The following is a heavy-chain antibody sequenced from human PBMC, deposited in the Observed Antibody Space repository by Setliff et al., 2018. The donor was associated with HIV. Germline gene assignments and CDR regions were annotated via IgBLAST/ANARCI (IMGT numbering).Heavy chain of an antibody. V-gene: IGHV4-61*02. D-gene: IGHD4-17*01. Sequence: SETLSLTCTVSGGSISSGSYYWSWIRQPAGKGLGWIGRIYTSGSTNYNPSLKSRLTISVDTSKNQFSLKLSSVTAADTAVYYCARTPKGDYGDYESVGYFDYWGQGTLVTVSS. CDR3: ARTPKGDYGDYESVGYFDY. CDR1: GGSISSGSYY. CDR2: IYTSGST. J-gene: IGHJ4*02.